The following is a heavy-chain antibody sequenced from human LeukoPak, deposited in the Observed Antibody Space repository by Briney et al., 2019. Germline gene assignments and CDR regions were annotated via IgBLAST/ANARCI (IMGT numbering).Heavy chain of an antibody. V-gene: IGHV3-53*01. CDR3: AKFGLAGSGRYHDAFDI. J-gene: IGHJ3*02. D-gene: IGHD3-10*01. Sequence: GGSLRLSCAASGFTVSSNYMSWVRRAPGKGLEWVSVIYSGGSTYYADSVKGRFTISRDNSKNTLYLQMNSLRAEDTAVYYCAKFGLAGSGRYHDAFDIWGQGTMVTVSS. CDR2: IYSGGST. CDR1: GFTVSSNY.